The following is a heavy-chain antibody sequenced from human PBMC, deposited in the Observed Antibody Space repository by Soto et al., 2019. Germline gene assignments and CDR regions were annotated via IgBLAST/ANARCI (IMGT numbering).Heavy chain of an antibody. V-gene: IGHV4-34*01. J-gene: IGHJ4*02. CDR3: ARGYGDYGAY. D-gene: IGHD4-17*01. CDR2: INHSGST. CDR1: GGSFSGYY. Sequence: QVQLQQWGAGLLKPSETLSLTCAVYGGSFSGYYWSWIRQPPGKGLEWIGEINHSGSTNYNPSLKSRVTTSVDTSKNQLSLKLSSVTAADTAVYYCARGYGDYGAYWGQGTLVTVSS.